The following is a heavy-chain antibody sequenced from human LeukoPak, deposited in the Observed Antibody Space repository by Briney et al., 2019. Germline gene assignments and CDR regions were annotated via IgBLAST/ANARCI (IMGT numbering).Heavy chain of an antibody. CDR2: INPNSGGT. J-gene: IGHJ4*02. V-gene: IGHV1-2*02. D-gene: IGHD3-22*01. CDR3: ARDYDSSGYSAY. CDR1: GYTFTGYY. Sequence: HVASVKVSCKASGYTFTGYYMHWVRQAPGQGLEWMGWINPNSGGTNYAQKFQGRVTMTRDTSISTAYMELSRLRSDDTAVYYCARDYDSSGYSAYWGQGTLVTVSS.